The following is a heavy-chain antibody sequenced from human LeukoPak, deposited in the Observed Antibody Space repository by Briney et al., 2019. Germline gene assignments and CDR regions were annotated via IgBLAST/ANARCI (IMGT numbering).Heavy chain of an antibody. CDR2: IYSGGNT. Sequence: GGSLRLSCAASGFTVSNNYMNWVRQAPGKGLEWVSVIYSGGNTYYPDSVKGSFTISRDNPKHMLPFPMNCHRPADPVLFYCARDRGYGGRLGYWGQGTLVTVSS. V-gene: IGHV3-66*01. CDR3: ARDRGYGGRLGY. J-gene: IGHJ4*02. D-gene: IGHD4-23*01. CDR1: GFTVSNNY.